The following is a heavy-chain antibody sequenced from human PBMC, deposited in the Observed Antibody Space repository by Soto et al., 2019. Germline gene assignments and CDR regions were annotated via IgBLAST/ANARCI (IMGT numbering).Heavy chain of an antibody. CDR3: ARGLGGGRVDFDY. V-gene: IGHV1-69*13. J-gene: IGHJ4*02. Sequence: SVKVSCKASGGTFSSYAIRWVRQAPGQGLEWMGGIIPIFGTANYAQKFQGRVTITADESTSTAYMELSSLRSEDTAVYYCARGLGGGRVDFDYWGQGTLVTVSS. CDR1: GGTFSSYA. D-gene: IGHD2-15*01. CDR2: IIPIFGTA.